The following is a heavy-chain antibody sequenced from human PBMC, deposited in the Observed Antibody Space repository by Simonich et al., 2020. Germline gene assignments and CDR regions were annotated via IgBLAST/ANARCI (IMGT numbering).Heavy chain of an antibody. J-gene: IGHJ3*02. CDR3: ARDSSYYAFDI. CDR1: GFTFSSYS. Sequence: EVQLVESGGGLVQPGGSLRLSCAASGFTFSSYSMNWVRQAPGKGLEWVSYISSSSRTIYYADSVKGRFTISRDNAKNSRYLQMNSLRAEDTAVYYCARDSSYYAFDIWGQGTMVTVSS. V-gene: IGHV3-48*01. D-gene: IGHD5-12*01. CDR2: ISSSSRTI.